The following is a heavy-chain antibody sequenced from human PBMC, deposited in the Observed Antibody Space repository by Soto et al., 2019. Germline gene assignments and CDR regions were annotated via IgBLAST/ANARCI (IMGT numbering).Heavy chain of an antibody. J-gene: IGHJ4*02. CDR3: ARDGSYCINGVCFHYFDF. Sequence: ASVKVSCKASGYTFSSYFIHWVRQAPGQGLEWMGILNPSDGTITYAQKFQGRVTMTRDTSTNTAHLELSSLRSEDTAVYFCARDGSYCINGVCFHYFDFWGQGTPVTVSS. D-gene: IGHD2-8*01. V-gene: IGHV1-46*01. CDR1: GYTFSSYF. CDR2: LNPSDGTI.